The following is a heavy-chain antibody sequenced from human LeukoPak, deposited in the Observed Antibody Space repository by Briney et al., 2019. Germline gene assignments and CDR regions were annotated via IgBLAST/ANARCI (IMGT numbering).Heavy chain of an antibody. CDR3: ARDTVVTPFFAFDI. CDR2: INPSGGST. Sequence: GASVKVSCKASGYTFTSYYMHWVRQAPGQGLEWMGIINPSGGSTNYAQKFQGRVTMTRDTSISTAYMELSRLRSDDTAVYYCARDTVVTPFFAFDIWGQGTMVTVSS. V-gene: IGHV1-2*02. D-gene: IGHD4-23*01. CDR1: GYTFTSYY. J-gene: IGHJ3*02.